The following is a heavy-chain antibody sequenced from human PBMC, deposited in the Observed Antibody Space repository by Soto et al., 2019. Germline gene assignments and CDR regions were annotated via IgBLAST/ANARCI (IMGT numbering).Heavy chain of an antibody. D-gene: IGHD2-8*01. CDR2: VNPSGGRT. CDR1: GYTFTSYY. J-gene: IGHJ6*02. CDR3: ASVNDLNYGMDV. Sequence: ASVKVSCKASGYTFTSYYMHWVRQAPGQGLEWMGIVNPSGGRTSYAQKFQGRVTMTRDTSTSTVYMELSSLRSEDTAVYYCASVNDLNYGMDVWGQLTTVTVSS. V-gene: IGHV1-46*01.